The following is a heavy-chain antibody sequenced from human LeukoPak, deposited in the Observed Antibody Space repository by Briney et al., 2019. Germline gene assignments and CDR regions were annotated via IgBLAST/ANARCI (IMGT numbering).Heavy chain of an antibody. CDR2: ISYDGSNK. Sequence: PGGSLRLSCAASGFTFSSYAMHWVRQAPGKGLEWVAVISYDGSNKYYADSVKGRFTISRDNSKNTLYLQMNSLRAEDTAVYYCARDLSSYGLFDYWGQGTLVTASS. CDR3: ARDLSSYGLFDY. D-gene: IGHD5-18*01. CDR1: GFTFSSYA. J-gene: IGHJ4*02. V-gene: IGHV3-30-3*01.